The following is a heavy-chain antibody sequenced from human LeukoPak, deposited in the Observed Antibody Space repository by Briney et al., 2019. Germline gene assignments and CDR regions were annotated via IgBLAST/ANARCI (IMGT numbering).Heavy chain of an antibody. V-gene: IGHV3-21*01. CDR3: ASGYYYDSSGYYFDY. Sequence: GGSLRLSCAASGFTFSSYSMNWVRQAPGKGLEWVSSISSSNSYIYYADSVKGRFTISRDNAKNSLYLQMNSLRAEDTAVYYCASGYYYDSSGYYFDYWGQGTLVTGSS. CDR1: GFTFSSYS. J-gene: IGHJ4*02. D-gene: IGHD3-22*01. CDR2: ISSSNSYI.